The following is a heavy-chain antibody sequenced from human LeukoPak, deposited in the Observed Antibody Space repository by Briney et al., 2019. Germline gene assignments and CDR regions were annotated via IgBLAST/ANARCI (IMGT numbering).Heavy chain of an antibody. CDR3: TTIAAAGFLDY. CDR2: IKSKTDGGTT. J-gene: IGHJ4*02. D-gene: IGHD6-13*01. V-gene: IGHV3-15*01. Sequence: GGSLRLSCAASGFTFSSYAMSWVRQAPGKGLEWVGRIKSKTDGGTTDYAAPVKGRFTISRDDSKNTLHLQMNSLKTEDTAVYYCTTIAAAGFLDYWGQGTLVTVSS. CDR1: GFTFSSYA.